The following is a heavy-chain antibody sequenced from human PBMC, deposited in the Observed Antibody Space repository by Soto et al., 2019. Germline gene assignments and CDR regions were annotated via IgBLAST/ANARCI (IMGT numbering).Heavy chain of an antibody. CDR3: ATSYGSGSRAFDY. V-gene: IGHV1-69*02. D-gene: IGHD3-10*01. Sequence: GASVKVSCKASGDTFYFYSINWVRQAPGLGLEWVGRFNPILSMSNSAQKFQGRVTLTADKSASTAYMVLSSLRSDDTAMYYCATSYGSGSRAFDYWG. CDR1: GDTFYFYS. J-gene: IGHJ4*01. CDR2: FNPILSMS.